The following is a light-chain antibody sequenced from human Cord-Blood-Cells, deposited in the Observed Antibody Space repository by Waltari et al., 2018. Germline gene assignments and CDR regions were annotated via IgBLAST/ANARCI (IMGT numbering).Light chain of an antibody. V-gene: IGLV2-23*01. CDR1: GRDVGGYNL. Sequence: QSALPQPASVSGSPGQPIPISCPGTGRDVGGYNLVPCYQQHPGKAPKPMIYEGSKRPSGVSNRFSGSKSGNTASLTISGLQAEDEADYYCCSYAGSSTYVVFGGGTKLTVL. J-gene: IGLJ2*01. CDR3: CSYAGSSTYVV. CDR2: EGS.